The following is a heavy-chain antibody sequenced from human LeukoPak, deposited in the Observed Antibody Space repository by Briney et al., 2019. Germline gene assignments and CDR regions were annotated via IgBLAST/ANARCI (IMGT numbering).Heavy chain of an antibody. D-gene: IGHD2/OR15-2a*01. CDR3: AKDGWRTTTSAFDY. V-gene: IGHV3-9*01. CDR1: GFTFDDYA. Sequence: GGSLRLSCAASGFTFDDYAMHWVRHAPGKGLEWVSGISWNSGSIGYADSVRGRFTISRDNSKNTLYLQMYSLRAEDTAVYYCAKDGWRTTTSAFDYWGQGTLVTVSS. CDR2: ISWNSGSI. J-gene: IGHJ4*02.